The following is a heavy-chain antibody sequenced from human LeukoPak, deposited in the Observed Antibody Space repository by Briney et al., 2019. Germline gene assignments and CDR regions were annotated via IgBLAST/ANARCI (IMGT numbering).Heavy chain of an antibody. J-gene: IGHJ4*02. CDR2: IYTSGST. D-gene: IGHD2-2*01. CDR3: ARVGYCSSTNCYPFDY. Sequence: SETLSLTCTVSGGSISSYYWSWIRQPAGKGLEWIGRIYTSGSTNYNPSLKSRVTMSVDTSKNRFSLKLSSVTAADTAVYYCARVGYCSSTNCYPFDYWGQGTLVTVSS. V-gene: IGHV4-4*07. CDR1: GGSISSYY.